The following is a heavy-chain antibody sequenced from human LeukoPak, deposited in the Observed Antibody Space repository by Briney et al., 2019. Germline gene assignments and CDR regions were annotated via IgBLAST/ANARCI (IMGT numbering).Heavy chain of an antibody. CDR3: VRSAFLTTEFYFDY. CDR2: IKQDGSEE. CDR1: GFTFSNYW. D-gene: IGHD4-11*01. J-gene: IGHJ4*02. V-gene: IGHV3-7*01. Sequence: PGGSLRLSCAASGFTFSNYWMSWVRQAPGKGLEWVANIKQDGSEEYYVDSVKGRFSISRDNAKNTLYLQMNSLRAEDTAVYYCVRSAFLTTEFYFDYWGQGTLVTVSS.